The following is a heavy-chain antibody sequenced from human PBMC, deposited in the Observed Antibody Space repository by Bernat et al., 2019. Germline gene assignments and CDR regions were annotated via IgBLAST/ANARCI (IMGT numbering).Heavy chain of an antibody. CDR1: GLAFSSYN. CDR2: ISGSSSTI. CDR3: ARDITGSSGSRDY. V-gene: IGHV3-48*02. J-gene: IGHJ4*02. D-gene: IGHD6-19*01. Sequence: EVQLVESGGGLVQPGGSLRLSCAASGLAFSSYNMNWVRQAPGKGLEWVSYISGSSSTIYYADSVKGRFTISRDNAKNSLYLQMNSLRDEDTAVYYCARDITGSSGSRDYWGQGTLVTVSS.